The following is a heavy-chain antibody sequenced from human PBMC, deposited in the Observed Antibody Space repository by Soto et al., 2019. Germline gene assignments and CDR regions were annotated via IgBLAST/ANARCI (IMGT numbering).Heavy chain of an antibody. CDR2: IIPIFGTA. V-gene: IGHV1-69*01. CDR1: GGTFSSYA. Sequence: QVQLVQSGAEVKKPRSSVKVSCKASGGTFSSYAISWVRQAPGQGLEWMGGIIPIFGTANYALKFQGRVRITADESTSTADMGLSSLRSEATAVYSCARFGYYYDSRGYIYYWGQGTLVTVSS. D-gene: IGHD3-22*01. CDR3: ARFGYYYDSRGYIYY. J-gene: IGHJ4*02.